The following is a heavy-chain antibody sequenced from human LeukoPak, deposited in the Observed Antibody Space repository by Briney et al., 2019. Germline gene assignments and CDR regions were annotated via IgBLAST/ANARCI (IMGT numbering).Heavy chain of an antibody. CDR2: IYHSGST. CDR1: GYSISSGYY. CDR3: ARGRRWRITMIVVVSRFDP. Sequence: PSETLSLTCAVSGYSISSGYYWGWIRQPPGKGLEWIGSIYHSGSTYYNPSLKSRVTISVDTSKNQFSLKLSSVTAADTAVYYCARGRRWRITMIVVVSRFDPWGQGTLVTVSS. D-gene: IGHD3-22*01. J-gene: IGHJ5*02. V-gene: IGHV4-38-2*01.